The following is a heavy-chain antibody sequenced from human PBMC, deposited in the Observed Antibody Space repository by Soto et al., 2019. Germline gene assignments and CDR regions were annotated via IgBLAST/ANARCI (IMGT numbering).Heavy chain of an antibody. Sequence: PSETLSLTCAVYGGSFSGYYWSWIRQPPGKGLEWIGEINHSGSTNYNPSLKSRVTISVDTSKNQFSLKLSSVTAADTAVYYCARSRDYGDYRNHNWFDPWGQGTLVTVSS. CDR1: GGSFSGYY. J-gene: IGHJ5*02. V-gene: IGHV4-34*01. CDR2: INHSGST. CDR3: ARSRDYGDYRNHNWFDP. D-gene: IGHD4-17*01.